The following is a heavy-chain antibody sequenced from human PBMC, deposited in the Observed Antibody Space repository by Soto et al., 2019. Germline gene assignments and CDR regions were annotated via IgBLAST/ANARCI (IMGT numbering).Heavy chain of an antibody. V-gene: IGHV3-33*01. CDR1: GFTFSSYV. Sequence: QVQLVESGGGVVQPGRSLRLSCAASGFTFSSYVMHWVRQAPGKGLECVAVIWYDGSNKYYADSVKGRFTISRDNSKNTLYLQMNSLRAEDTAVYYCARETSMYGEYWGTCGYWGQGTLVTVSS. D-gene: IGHD4-17*01. CDR3: ARETSMYGEYWGTCGY. CDR2: IWYDGSNK. J-gene: IGHJ4*02.